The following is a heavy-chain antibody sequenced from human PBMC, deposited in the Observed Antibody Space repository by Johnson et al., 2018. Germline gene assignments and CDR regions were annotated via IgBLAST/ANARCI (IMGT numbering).Heavy chain of an antibody. Sequence: QVQLQESGPGLVKXSETLSLTCTVSGGSISSSSYYWGWIRQPPGKGLDWIGNISYSGSTYSKPSLKSRVTISVDKSKNQFSLKLSSVTAADTAAYYRASQGGSYFGMDVWGQGTTVTVSS. CDR1: GGSISSSSYY. J-gene: IGHJ6*02. CDR2: ISYSGST. D-gene: IGHD1-26*01. V-gene: IGHV4-39*01. CDR3: ASQGGSYFGMDV.